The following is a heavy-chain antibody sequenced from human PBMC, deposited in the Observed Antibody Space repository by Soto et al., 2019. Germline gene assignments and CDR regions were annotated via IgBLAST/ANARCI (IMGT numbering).Heavy chain of an antibody. D-gene: IGHD4-4*01. J-gene: IGHJ5*02. CDR1: GFIFSSYS. CDR2: ISGSSRTI. V-gene: IGHV3-48*01. CDR3: ARAQLPNWFDP. Sequence: PGGSLRLSCAASGFIFSSYSMNWVRQAPGKGLEWISYISGSSRTIYYADSVKGRFTISRDNAKNSLYLRMNNLRAEDTAVYYCARAQLPNWFDPWGQGTLVTVSS.